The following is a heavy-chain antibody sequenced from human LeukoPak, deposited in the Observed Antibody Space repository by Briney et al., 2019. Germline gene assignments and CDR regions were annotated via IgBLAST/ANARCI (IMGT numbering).Heavy chain of an antibody. Sequence: GGSLRLSCAASGFTFSSYGMHWVRQAPGKGLEWVAVISYDGSNKYYADSVKGRFTISRDNSKNTLYLQMNSQRAEDTAVYYCAKGAMATIAPLYFDYWGQGTLVTVSS. CDR1: GFTFSSYG. D-gene: IGHD5-12*01. CDR3: AKGAMATIAPLYFDY. J-gene: IGHJ4*02. V-gene: IGHV3-30*18. CDR2: ISYDGSNK.